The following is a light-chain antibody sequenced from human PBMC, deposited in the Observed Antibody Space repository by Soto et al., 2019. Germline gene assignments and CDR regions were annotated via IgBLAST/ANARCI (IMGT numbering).Light chain of an antibody. Sequence: EFVLTQSPGTLSLSPGERATLSCRASQSVSSSYIAWYQQKPGQAPRLLIYGPSSRATGIPDRFSGSGSGTDFTLTISGLQSEDFGVYYCQQYKDWRTFGQGTNVDIK. CDR2: GPS. V-gene: IGKV3-20*01. J-gene: IGKJ1*01. CDR3: QQYKDWRT. CDR1: QSVSSSY.